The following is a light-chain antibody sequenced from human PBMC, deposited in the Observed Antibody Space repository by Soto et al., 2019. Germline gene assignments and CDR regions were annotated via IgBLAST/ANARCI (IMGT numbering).Light chain of an antibody. CDR1: QSISSH. Sequence: DIQMTQSPSSLSASVGDRVTITCRPSQSISSHLNWYQQKPGKAPKLLIYDASRLQSGVPSRFSGSGSGTDFSLTISSLQPEDFATYYCQQSYSTPLTFGGGTKVEIK. CDR3: QQSYSTPLT. CDR2: DAS. J-gene: IGKJ4*01. V-gene: IGKV1-39*01.